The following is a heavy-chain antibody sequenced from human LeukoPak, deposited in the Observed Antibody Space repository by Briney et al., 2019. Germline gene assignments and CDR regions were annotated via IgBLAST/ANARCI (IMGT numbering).Heavy chain of an antibody. CDR2: IYYSGST. CDR3: ARQQYASGNSYYLDY. Sequence: SETPSLTCTVSGASISSYFWTWIRQPPGKGLEWIGYIYYSGSTNYNPSLKSRVTISVDTSKNQFSLKLSSVTAADTAMYYCARQQYASGNSYYLDYWGQGTLVTVSS. V-gene: IGHV4-59*08. CDR1: GASISSYF. D-gene: IGHD3-10*01. J-gene: IGHJ4*02.